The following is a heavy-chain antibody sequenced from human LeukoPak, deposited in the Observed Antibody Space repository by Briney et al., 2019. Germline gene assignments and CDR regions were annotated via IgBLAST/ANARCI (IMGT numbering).Heavy chain of an antibody. Sequence: ASETLSLTCAVSGGSIGSSWWSWVRQPPGKGLEWIGEIFHSGSTNYNPSLKSRVTISVDKSKNHFSLELTSVTAADTAVYYCTCHSGWSGPSEWGQGTLVIVSS. CDR1: GGSIGSSW. J-gene: IGHJ4*02. CDR3: TCHSGWSGPSE. D-gene: IGHD6-19*01. V-gene: IGHV4-4*02. CDR2: IFHSGST.